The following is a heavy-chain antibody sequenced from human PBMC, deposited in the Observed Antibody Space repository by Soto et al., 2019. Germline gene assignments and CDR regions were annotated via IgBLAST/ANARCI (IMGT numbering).Heavy chain of an antibody. CDR2: INAGNGNT. Sequence: ASVKVSCKASGYTFTSYAMHWVRQAPGQRLEWMGWINAGNGNTKYSQKFQGRVTITRDTSASTAYMELSSLRSEDTAVYYCARSILVVTALDYWGKGTLVTVS. J-gene: IGHJ4*02. D-gene: IGHD2-21*02. V-gene: IGHV1-3*01. CDR1: GYTFTSYA. CDR3: ARSILVVTALDY.